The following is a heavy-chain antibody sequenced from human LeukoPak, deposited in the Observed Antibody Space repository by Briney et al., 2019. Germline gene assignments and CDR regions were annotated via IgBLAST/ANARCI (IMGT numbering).Heavy chain of an antibody. D-gene: IGHD2-2*01. CDR2: ISVSGGST. CDR1: GFTFSSCS. Sequence: GGSLRLSCAASGFTFSSCSMNWVRQAPGKGLEWVSTISVSGGSTYYADSVKGRFTISRDNSKNTLFLQMNSLRAEDTAVYYCAKGVLGYCSSTSCYADYWGQGTLVTVSS. V-gene: IGHV3-23*01. CDR3: AKGVLGYCSSTSCYADY. J-gene: IGHJ4*02.